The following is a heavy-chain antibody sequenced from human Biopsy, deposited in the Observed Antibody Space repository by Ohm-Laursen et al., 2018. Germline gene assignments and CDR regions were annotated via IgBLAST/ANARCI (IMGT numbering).Heavy chain of an antibody. D-gene: IGHD5-12*01. V-gene: IGHV4-38-2*01. CDR3: ARVAGGYAYYYGMDV. Sequence: SDTLSLTCVVSGYSATNDYYWGWIRQPPGKGLEWIGNIYYDGITYYNPSLKSRVAMSVDTSKNQFSLSLTSVTAADTAVYYCARVAGGYAYYYGMDVWGQGTTVSVSS. J-gene: IGHJ6*02. CDR1: GYSATNDYY. CDR2: IYYDGIT.